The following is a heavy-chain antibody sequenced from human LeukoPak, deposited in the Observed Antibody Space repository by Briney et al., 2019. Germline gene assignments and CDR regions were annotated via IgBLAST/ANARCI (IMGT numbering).Heavy chain of an antibody. Sequence: ASVTVSCKASGYTFTGYYMHWVRQAPGQGLEWMGWINPNSGGTNYAQKFQGRVTMTRDTSISTAYMELSRLRSDDTAVYYCASRYYYGSGSYVYAFDIWGQGTMVTVSS. CDR1: GYTFTGYY. V-gene: IGHV1-2*02. CDR2: INPNSGGT. CDR3: ASRYYYGSGSYVYAFDI. D-gene: IGHD3-10*01. J-gene: IGHJ3*02.